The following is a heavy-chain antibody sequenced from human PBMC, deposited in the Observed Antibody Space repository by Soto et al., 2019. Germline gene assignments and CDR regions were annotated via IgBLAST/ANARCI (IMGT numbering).Heavy chain of an antibody. CDR3: ASRDPGTSVDY. CDR2: IYRTGRP. V-gene: IGHV4-4*02. D-gene: IGHD1-7*01. Sequence: QVQLQESGPGLVKPSGTLSLTCAVSGGSFTSNNWWTWVRQPPGQGLEWIGEIYRTGRPNYNPSLKSRVTISLDNSENQLSLKVTSLTAADTAVYYCASRDPGTSVDYWGQGTLVTVSS. CDR1: GGSFTSNNW. J-gene: IGHJ4*02.